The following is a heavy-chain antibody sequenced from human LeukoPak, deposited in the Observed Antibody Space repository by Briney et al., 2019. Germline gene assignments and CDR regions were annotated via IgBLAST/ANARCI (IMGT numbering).Heavy chain of an antibody. Sequence: SETLSLTCTVSGYSISSGYYWGWIRPPPGKGLEWIGSIYHSGSTYYNPSLKSRVTISVDTSKNQFSLKLSSVTAADTAVYYCAVGTPSSGDDAFDIWGQGTMVTVSS. D-gene: IGHD2-15*01. J-gene: IGHJ3*02. V-gene: IGHV4-38-2*02. CDR3: AVGTPSSGDDAFDI. CDR1: GYSISSGYY. CDR2: IYHSGST.